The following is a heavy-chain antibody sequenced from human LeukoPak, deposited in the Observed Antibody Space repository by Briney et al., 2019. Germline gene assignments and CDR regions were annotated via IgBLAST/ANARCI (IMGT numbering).Heavy chain of an antibody. J-gene: IGHJ4*02. CDR1: GYSFSTYW. Sequence: GESLKISCKGSGYSFSTYWIGWVRQMPGKGLEWMGRIDPSDSYTNYSPSFQGHVTISADKSISTAYLQWSSLKASDTAMYYCARHLEVADTSDYWGQGTLVTVSS. D-gene: IGHD6-19*01. CDR3: ARHLEVADTSDY. V-gene: IGHV5-10-1*01. CDR2: IDPSDSYT.